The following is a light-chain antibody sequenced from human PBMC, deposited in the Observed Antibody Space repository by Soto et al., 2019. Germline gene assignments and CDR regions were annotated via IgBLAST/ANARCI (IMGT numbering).Light chain of an antibody. Sequence: EVVLTQSPATLSVSPGAGATLSCRASQSVGSNLAWYQQKPGQTPRVLIYGASTRAIGIPARFSGSGSGTNFALTISSLEPEDFAVYYCQQRTNWPTFGQGTKVDIK. CDR3: QQRTNWPT. CDR2: GAS. J-gene: IGKJ1*01. CDR1: QSVGSN. V-gene: IGKV3-11*01.